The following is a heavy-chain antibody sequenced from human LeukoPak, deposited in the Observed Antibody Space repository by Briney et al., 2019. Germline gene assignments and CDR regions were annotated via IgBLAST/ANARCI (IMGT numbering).Heavy chain of an antibody. V-gene: IGHV4-61*01. J-gene: IGHJ5*02. CDR1: GDSVSNGNYY. CDR3: ARVTMIVVVNWFDP. D-gene: IGHD3-22*01. CDR2: IYYTGKT. Sequence: PSETLSLTCTVSGDSVSNGNYYWSWLRQPPGKALEWIGYIYYTGKTYYNPSLKSRVTISVDTSKNQFSLKLSSVTAADTAVYYCARVTMIVVVNWFDPWGQGTLVTVSS.